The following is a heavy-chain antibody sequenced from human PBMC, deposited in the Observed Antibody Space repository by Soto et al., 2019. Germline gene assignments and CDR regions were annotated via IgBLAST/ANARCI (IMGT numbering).Heavy chain of an antibody. J-gene: IGHJ6*02. CDR3: AKDALYQMVSYAMDV. D-gene: IGHD2-8*01. CDR2: ISGSGGST. CDR1: GFTFSSYA. Sequence: GGSLRLSCAASGFTFSSYAMSWVRQAPGKGLEWVSAISGSGGSTYYADSVKGRFTISRDNAKNSLYLQMNSLRAEDTAVYYCAKDALYQMVSYAMDVWGQVTTATFSS. V-gene: IGHV3-23*01.